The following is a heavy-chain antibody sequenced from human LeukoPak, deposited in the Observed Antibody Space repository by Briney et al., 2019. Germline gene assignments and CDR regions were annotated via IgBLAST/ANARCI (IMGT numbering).Heavy chain of an antibody. CDR1: GFTFSSYE. V-gene: IGHV3-48*03. Sequence: GGSLRLSCAASGFTFSSYEMNWVRQAPGKGLEWVSYISSSGSTIYYADSVKGRFTISRDNAKNSLYLQMNSLRAEDTAVYYCARTVWLLSHYGMDVWGQGTTVTVSS. CDR2: ISSSGSTI. CDR3: ARTVWLLSHYGMDV. J-gene: IGHJ6*02. D-gene: IGHD3-9*01.